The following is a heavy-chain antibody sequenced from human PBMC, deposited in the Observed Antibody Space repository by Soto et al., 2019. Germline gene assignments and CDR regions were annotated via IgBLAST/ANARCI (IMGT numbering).Heavy chain of an antibody. D-gene: IGHD3-16*01. CDR3: ARLAGGRKGGWFDP. Sequence: SETLSLTCTVSGGSISSYYWSWIRQPPGKGLEWIGYIYYSGSTNYNPSLKSRVTISVDTSKNQFSLKLSSVTAADTAVYYCARLAGGRKGGWFDPWGQGTLVTVSS. V-gene: IGHV4-59*01. J-gene: IGHJ5*02. CDR2: IYYSGST. CDR1: GGSISSYY.